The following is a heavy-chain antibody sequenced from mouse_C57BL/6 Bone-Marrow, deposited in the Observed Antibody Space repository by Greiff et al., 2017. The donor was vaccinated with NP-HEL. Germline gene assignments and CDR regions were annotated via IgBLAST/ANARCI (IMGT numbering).Heavy chain of an antibody. CDR2: IYPGDGDT. J-gene: IGHJ4*01. Sequence: QVQLKESGPELVKPGASVKISCKASGYAFSSSWMNWVKQRPGKGLEWIGRIYPGDGDTNYNGKFKGKATLTADKSSSTAYMQLSSLTSEDSAVYFCARRDYSSYYAMDYWGQGTSVTVSS. V-gene: IGHV1-82*01. D-gene: IGHD2-5*01. CDR1: GYAFSSSW. CDR3: ARRDYSSYYAMDY.